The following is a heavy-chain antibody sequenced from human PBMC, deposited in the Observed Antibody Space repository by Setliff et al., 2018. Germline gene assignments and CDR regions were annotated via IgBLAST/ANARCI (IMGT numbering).Heavy chain of an antibody. V-gene: IGHV4-39*01. CDR3: ARTYYYASGRSGYYGDSCDC. CDR2: IYYSGST. D-gene: IGHD3-10*01. J-gene: IGHJ4*02. Sequence: PSETLSLTCTVSGASISSSRDYWGWIRQPPGKGLEWIGSIYYSGSTYYNPSLKSRVTISVDTSKNQFSLELNSVTAADTAIYYCARTYYYASGRSGYYGDSCDCWGQGTLVTVS. CDR1: GASISSSRDY.